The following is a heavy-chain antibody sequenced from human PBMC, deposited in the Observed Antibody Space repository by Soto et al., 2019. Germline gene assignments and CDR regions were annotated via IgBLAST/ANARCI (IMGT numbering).Heavy chain of an antibody. CDR3: AREGGYCNGGGCRYFDY. V-gene: IGHV3-21*01. CDR2: INTASYI. J-gene: IGHJ4*02. CDR1: GFTFSTYS. D-gene: IGHD2-8*02. Sequence: EVLLVESGGGLVKPGGSLRLSCAASGFTFSTYSMNWVRQAPGKGLEWVSSINTASYIYYADSVKGRFTISRDDAKNSLYLQMNSLRDEGTAVYYCAREGGYCNGGGCRYFDYWGQGTLVSVSS.